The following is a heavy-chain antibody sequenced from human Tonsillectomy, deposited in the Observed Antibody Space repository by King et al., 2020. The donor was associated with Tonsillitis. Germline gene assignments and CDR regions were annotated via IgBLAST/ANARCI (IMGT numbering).Heavy chain of an antibody. Sequence: VQLQESGPGLVKPSETLSLTCIVSGDFISSYYWSWIRQPPGKGLEWIGYIFYTGSTNYNPSLKSRVTISVDTSKNQFSLKLKSVTAAETAVYYCARDQGANYYFDYWGQGTLVTVSS. J-gene: IGHJ4*02. CDR2: IFYTGST. CDR1: GDFISSYY. V-gene: IGHV4-59*01. CDR3: ARDQGANYYFDY. D-gene: IGHD4/OR15-4a*01.